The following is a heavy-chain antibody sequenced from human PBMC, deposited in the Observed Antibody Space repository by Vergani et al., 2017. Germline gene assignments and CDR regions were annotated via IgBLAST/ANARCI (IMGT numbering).Heavy chain of an antibody. D-gene: IGHD3-22*01. V-gene: IGHV1-69*01. CDR2: IIPIFGTA. CDR3: ARSRGDDSSGYQGDFQH. Sequence: QVQLVQSGAEVKKPGSSVKVSCKASGGTFSSYAISWVRQAPGQGLEWMGGIIPIFGTATYAQKFQGGVTITADESTSTAYMELSSLRSEDTAVYYCARSRGDDSSGYQGDFQHWGQGTLVTVSS. CDR1: GGTFSSYA. J-gene: IGHJ1*01.